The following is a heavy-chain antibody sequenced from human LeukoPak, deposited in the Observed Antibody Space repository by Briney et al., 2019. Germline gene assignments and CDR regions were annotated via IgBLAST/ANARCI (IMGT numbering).Heavy chain of an antibody. D-gene: IGHD3-22*01. CDR2: ISAYNGNT. Sequence: ASVKVSCKASGYTFTIYGISWVRQAPGQGLEWMGWISAYNGNTNYAQKLQGRVTMTTDTSTSTAYMELRSLRSDDTAVYYCARLYDSTTYNWFDPWGQGTLVTVSS. J-gene: IGHJ5*02. V-gene: IGHV1-18*01. CDR1: GYTFTIYG. CDR3: ARLYDSTTYNWFDP.